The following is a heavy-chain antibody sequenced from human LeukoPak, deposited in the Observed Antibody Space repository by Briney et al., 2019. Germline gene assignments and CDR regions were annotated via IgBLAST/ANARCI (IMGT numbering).Heavy chain of an antibody. CDR2: IGKDGSGN. J-gene: IGHJ4*02. CDR1: GFSLSRYW. V-gene: IGHV3-7*01. Sequence: PGGSLRLSCAASGFSLSRYWMSWVRQAPGKGLEWVANIGKDGSGNHYADSVKGRFTISRDNAKNSLYLQMNGLRADDTAVYYCARDLDYYATDYWGQGTLVTVPS. D-gene: IGHD3/OR15-3a*01. CDR3: ARDLDYYATDY.